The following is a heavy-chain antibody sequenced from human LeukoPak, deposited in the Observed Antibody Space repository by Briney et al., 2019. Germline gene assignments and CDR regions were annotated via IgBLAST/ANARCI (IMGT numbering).Heavy chain of an antibody. D-gene: IGHD3-10*01. CDR2: IYYSGST. J-gene: IGHJ5*02. Sequence: SETLSLTCTVSGGSISSYYWSWIRQPPGKGLEWIGYIYYSGSTNYNPSLKSRVTISVDTSKNQFSLKLSSVTAADTAVYYCAREIYYYGSGSYYAGWFDPWGQGTLVTVSS. V-gene: IGHV4-59*01. CDR1: GGSISSYY. CDR3: AREIYYYGSGSYYAGWFDP.